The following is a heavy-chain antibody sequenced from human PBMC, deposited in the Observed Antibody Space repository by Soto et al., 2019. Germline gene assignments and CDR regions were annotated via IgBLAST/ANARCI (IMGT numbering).Heavy chain of an antibody. Sequence: VHLVQSGAEVKKPGASLKVSCKASGYNLVDYYVHWVRQAPGPGLEWMGWINPSTGGPRYTQKFQGRVTITSDTSINTAYLEINRMNSDDTAVYFCTRSIALAGTGAFDLWGQGTLVTVSS. D-gene: IGHD6-6*01. CDR2: INPSTGGP. J-gene: IGHJ4*02. V-gene: IGHV1-2*02. CDR3: TRSIALAGTGAFDL. CDR1: GYNLVDYY.